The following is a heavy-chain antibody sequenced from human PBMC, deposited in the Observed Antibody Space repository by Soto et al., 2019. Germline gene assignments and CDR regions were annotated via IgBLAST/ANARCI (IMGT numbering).Heavy chain of an antibody. CDR3: SGTGDYYYYGMDV. D-gene: IGHD4-17*01. Sequence: GGSLRLSCAASGFTFSSYSMNWVRQAPGKGLEWVSSISSSSSYIYYADSVKGRFTISRDNAKNSLYLQMNSLRAEDKAGEFCSGTGDYYYYGMDVWGQGTTVTVSS. J-gene: IGHJ6*02. CDR2: ISSSSSYI. V-gene: IGHV3-21*01. CDR1: GFTFSSYS.